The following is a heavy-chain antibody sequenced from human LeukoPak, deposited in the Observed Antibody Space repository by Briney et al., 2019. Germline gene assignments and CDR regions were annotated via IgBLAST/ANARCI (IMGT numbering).Heavy chain of an antibody. CDR3: AKDSGDSSGYSNGTGYFQH. CDR1: GFTFNSYA. CDR2: FSGSGGST. V-gene: IGHV3-23*01. D-gene: IGHD3-22*01. Sequence: GGSLRLSCAASGFTFNSYAMTWVRQAPGKGLEWVSTFSGSGGSTYYADSVRGRFTISRDNSKNTLYLQMNSLRAEDTAVYYCAKDSGDSSGYSNGTGYFQHWGQGTLVTVSS. J-gene: IGHJ1*01.